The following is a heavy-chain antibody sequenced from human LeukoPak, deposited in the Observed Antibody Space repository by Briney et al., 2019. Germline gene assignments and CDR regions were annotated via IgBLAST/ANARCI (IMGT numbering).Heavy chain of an antibody. CDR2: IWYDGSNK. V-gene: IGHV3-33*01. D-gene: IGHD6-6*01. CDR1: GFTFSSYG. J-gene: IGHJ4*02. CDR3: ARMAEYSTAGMRY. Sequence: GRSLRLSCAASGFTFSSYGMHWVRQAPGKGLEWVAVIWYDGSNKYYADSVKGRFTISRDNAKNTLYLQMNSLRAEDTAVYYCARMAEYSTAGMRYWGQGTLVTVSS.